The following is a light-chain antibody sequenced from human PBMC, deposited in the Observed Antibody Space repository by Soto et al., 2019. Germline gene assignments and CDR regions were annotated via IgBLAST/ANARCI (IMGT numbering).Light chain of an antibody. J-gene: IGKJ1*01. Sequence: DIQMNQSPSTLSASVGDRVTITCRASQDIGTWLAWYQQKPEKAPKALIYRASHLESGVPSRFSASGSGTECSLTIDSVQADDFATYYCQQYHIYSWTFGQGTKVEIK. CDR1: QDIGTW. CDR2: RAS. CDR3: QQYHIYSWT. V-gene: IGKV1-5*03.